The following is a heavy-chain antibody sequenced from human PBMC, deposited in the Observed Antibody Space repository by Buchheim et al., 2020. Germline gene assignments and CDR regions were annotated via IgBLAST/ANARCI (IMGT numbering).Heavy chain of an antibody. Sequence: QVQLVESGGGVVQPGRSLRLSCAASGFTFSSYAMHWVRQAPGKGLEWVAVISYDGSNKYYADSVKGRFTISRDNSKNTLYLQMNSLRAEDTAAYYCARDAEDLRFLEWLPLLDYWGQGTL. CDR3: ARDAEDLRFLEWLPLLDY. CDR2: ISYDGSNK. V-gene: IGHV3-30-3*01. CDR1: GFTFSSYA. J-gene: IGHJ4*02. D-gene: IGHD3-3*01.